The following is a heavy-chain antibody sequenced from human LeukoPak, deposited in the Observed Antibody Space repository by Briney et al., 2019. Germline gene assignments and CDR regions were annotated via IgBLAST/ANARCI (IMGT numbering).Heavy chain of an antibody. V-gene: IGHV3-23*01. CDR3: AKDRYSGSYYTSFDY. Sequence: GGSLRLSCAASGFTFSSYAMSWVRQAPGKGLEWVSAISGSGGSTYYADSVKGRFTISRDNSKNTLYLQMNSLRAEDTAVYYCAKDRYSGSYYTSFDYWGQGTLVTVSS. J-gene: IGHJ4*02. CDR1: GFTFSSYA. CDR2: ISGSGGST. D-gene: IGHD1-26*01.